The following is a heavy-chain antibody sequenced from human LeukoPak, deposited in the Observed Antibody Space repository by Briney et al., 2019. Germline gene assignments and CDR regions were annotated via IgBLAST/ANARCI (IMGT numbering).Heavy chain of an antibody. CDR1: GGSISSSSYY. V-gene: IGHV4-39*07. J-gene: IGHJ4*02. D-gene: IGHD6-13*01. CDR2: VYYSGTT. Sequence: PSETLSLTCSVSGGSISSSSYYWGWIRQPPGKGLEWIESVYYSGTTYYNPSLKSRVTMSVDTSKNQFSLKLSSVTAADTAVYYCARMIAAAEYYFDYWGQGTLVTVSS. CDR3: ARMIAAAEYYFDY.